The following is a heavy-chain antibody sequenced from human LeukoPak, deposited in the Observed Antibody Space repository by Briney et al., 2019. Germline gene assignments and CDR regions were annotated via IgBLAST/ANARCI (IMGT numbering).Heavy chain of an antibody. V-gene: IGHV1-18*01. D-gene: IGHD6-19*01. CDR3: ATEGIIAVAEHNWFDP. CDR1: GYTFTSYG. J-gene: IGHJ5*02. Sequence: ASVKVSCKASGYTFTSYGISWVRQAPGQGLEWMGWISAYNGNTNYAQKLQGRVTMTEDTSTDTAYMELSSLRSEDTAVYYCATEGIIAVAEHNWFDPWGQGTLVTVSS. CDR2: ISAYNGNT.